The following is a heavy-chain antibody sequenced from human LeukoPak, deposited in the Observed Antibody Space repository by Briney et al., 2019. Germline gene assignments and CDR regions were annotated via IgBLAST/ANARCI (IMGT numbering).Heavy chain of an antibody. CDR2: INPNSGGT. D-gene: IGHD3-10*01. V-gene: IGHV1-2*02. CDR3: ARGRATMVRGVTAHNWFDP. Sequence: GASVKVSCKASGYTFTGYYMHWVRQAPGQGLEWMGWINPNSGGTNYAQKFQGRVTMTRDTSISTAYMELSRLRSDDTAVYYCARGRATMVRGVTAHNWFDPWGQGTLVTVSS. J-gene: IGHJ5*02. CDR1: GYTFTGYY.